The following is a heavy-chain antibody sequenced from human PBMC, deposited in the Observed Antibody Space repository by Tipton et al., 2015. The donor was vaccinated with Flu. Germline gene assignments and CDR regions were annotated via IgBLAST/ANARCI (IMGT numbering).Heavy chain of an antibody. Sequence: TLSLTCVVYGGSFSGDYCSWIRQPAGKGLEWIGRMYTSGSTNYNPSLKSRVTMSVDTSKNQLSLNLTSVTAADTAVYYCAKSGSKGSSPDYWGQGTLVTVSS. CDR3: AKSGSKGSSPDY. CDR1: GGSFSGDY. J-gene: IGHJ4*02. V-gene: IGHV4-59*10. CDR2: MYTSGST. D-gene: IGHD6-13*01.